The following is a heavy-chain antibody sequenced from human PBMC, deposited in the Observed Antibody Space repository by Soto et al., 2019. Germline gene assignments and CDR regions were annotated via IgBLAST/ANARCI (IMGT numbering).Heavy chain of an antibody. V-gene: IGHV1-69*13. CDR2: IIPIFGTA. J-gene: IGHJ6*02. D-gene: IGHD3-10*01. Sequence: SVKVSCKASGGTFSSYAISWVRQAPGQGLEWMGGIIPIFGTANYAQKFQGRVTITADECTSTAYMELSSLRSEDTAVYYCARDRAGPGSGSYYNLLPYYYGMDVWGQGTTVTVSS. CDR3: ARDRAGPGSGSYYNLLPYYYGMDV. CDR1: GGTFSSYA.